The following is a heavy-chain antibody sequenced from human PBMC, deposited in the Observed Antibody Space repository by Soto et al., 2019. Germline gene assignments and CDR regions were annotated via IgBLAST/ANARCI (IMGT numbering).Heavy chain of an antibody. CDR2: TYDGVIF. D-gene: IGHD2-21*01. J-gene: IGHJ3*01. CDR3: ARGMWHAFDV. CDR1: GAYIRKNW. V-gene: IGHV4-4*02. Sequence: QVQMQESGPGLVKPSETLALTCDVSGAYIRKNWWSWVRQTPGKALEWFGETYDGVIFNYNPTLRGRVSISIDRSKNQYSLQLPSVTAADPAAYSGARGMWHAFDVWGQGTMVTVSS.